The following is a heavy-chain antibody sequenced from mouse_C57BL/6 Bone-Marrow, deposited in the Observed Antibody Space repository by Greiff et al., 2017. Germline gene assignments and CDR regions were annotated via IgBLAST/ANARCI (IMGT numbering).Heavy chain of an antibody. CDR3: SLITSYYFDY. CDR1: GYTFTSYW. Sequence: EVKVVESGTVLARPGASVKMSCKTSGYTFTSYWMHWVKQRPGQGLEWIGAIYPGNSDTSYNQKFKGKAKLTAVTSASTAYMELSSLTNEDSAVYYCSLITSYYFDYWGQGTTLTVSS. V-gene: IGHV1-5*01. J-gene: IGHJ2*01. CDR2: IYPGNSDT. D-gene: IGHD1-1*01.